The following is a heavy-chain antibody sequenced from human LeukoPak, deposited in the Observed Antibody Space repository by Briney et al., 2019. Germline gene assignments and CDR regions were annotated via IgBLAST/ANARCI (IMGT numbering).Heavy chain of an antibody. J-gene: IGHJ4*01. Sequence: GGSLRLSCAASGFTFSSYAMSWVRQAPGKGLEWVSAISGSGGSTFYADSGKGRFTISRENSKKKLYLQMNSLSAEDTAVYYCAKAPFYYYDSSGYNDYWGPGTLVTVSS. D-gene: IGHD3-22*01. CDR2: ISGSGGST. V-gene: IGHV3-23*01. CDR3: AKAPFYYYDSSGYNDY. CDR1: GFTFSSYA.